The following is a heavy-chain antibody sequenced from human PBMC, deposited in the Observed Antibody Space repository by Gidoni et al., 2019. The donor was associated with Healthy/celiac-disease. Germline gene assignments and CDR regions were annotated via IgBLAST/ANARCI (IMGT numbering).Heavy chain of an antibody. Sequence: QVQLQESGPGLVKPSETLSLTCTVSGGSISSYYWSWIRQPPGKGLEWIGYIYYSGSTNYNPSLKSRVTISVDTSKNQFSLKLSSVTAADTAVYYCAGPLEPRGYSGYPDYYYYMDVWGKGTTVTVSS. J-gene: IGHJ6*03. D-gene: IGHD5-12*01. CDR3: AGPLEPRGYSGYPDYYYYMDV. CDR2: IYYSGST. CDR1: GGSISSYY. V-gene: IGHV4-59*08.